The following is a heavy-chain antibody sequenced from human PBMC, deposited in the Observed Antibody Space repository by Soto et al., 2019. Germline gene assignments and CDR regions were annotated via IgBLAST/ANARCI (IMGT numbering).Heavy chain of an antibody. CDR2: ISWDGGST. Sequence: GGSLRLSCAASGFTFDDYTMHWVRQAPGKGLEWVSLISWDGGSTYYADSVKGRFTISRDNSKNSLYLQMNSLRTEGTALYYCAKDGLGAYRYYYGMDVWGQGTTVTVSS. CDR3: AKDGLGAYRYYYGMDV. CDR1: GFTFDDYT. V-gene: IGHV3-43*01. J-gene: IGHJ6*02. D-gene: IGHD6-19*01.